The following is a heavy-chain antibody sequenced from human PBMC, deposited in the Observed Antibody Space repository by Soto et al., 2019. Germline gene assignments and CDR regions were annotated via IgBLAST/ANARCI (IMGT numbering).Heavy chain of an antibody. J-gene: IGHJ6*02. Sequence: EVQLVESGGGLVQPGRSLRLSCAASGFTFDDYVVHWVRQVPGKGLEWVSGIDWNSGAIGYADSVKGRFIISRDSAKNSLFLQMNSLRAEDTALYYCAKDIGYCSSTRWDYGMDVWGQGTTVTVSS. D-gene: IGHD2-2*03. V-gene: IGHV3-9*01. CDR2: IDWNSGAI. CDR3: AKDIGYCSSTRWDYGMDV. CDR1: GFTFDDYV.